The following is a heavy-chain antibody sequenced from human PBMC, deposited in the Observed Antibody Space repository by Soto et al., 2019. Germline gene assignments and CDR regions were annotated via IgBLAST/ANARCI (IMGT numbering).Heavy chain of an antibody. CDR1: GGSVSSGGFY. CDR2: IYYSGST. J-gene: IGHJ4*02. CDR3: ARGGDGYNIDY. D-gene: IGHD5-12*01. Sequence: QVQLQESGPGLVKPSQTLSITCTVSGGSVSSGGFYWSWIRQHPGKGLEWIGYIYYSGSTYYNPSLKSRVTISLDTSKNQFSLKLSSVTAADTAVYYCARGGDGYNIDYWGQGTLVTVSS. V-gene: IGHV4-31*03.